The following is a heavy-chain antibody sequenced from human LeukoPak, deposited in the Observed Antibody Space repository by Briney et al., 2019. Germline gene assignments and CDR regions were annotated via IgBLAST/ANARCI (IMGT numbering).Heavy chain of an antibody. V-gene: IGHV3-48*03. D-gene: IGHD3-10*02. CDR1: GLSFSSYE. CDR3: AELGITMIGGV. CDR2: ISSSGSTI. J-gene: IGHJ6*04. Sequence: GGCLSLSCAASGLSFSSYEMNWVRQAPGGGLEWVSYISSSGSTIYYADSVKGRFTISRGNAKNSLYLQMNRLRGEEQAVYFCAELGITMIGGVWGKGTTVTISS.